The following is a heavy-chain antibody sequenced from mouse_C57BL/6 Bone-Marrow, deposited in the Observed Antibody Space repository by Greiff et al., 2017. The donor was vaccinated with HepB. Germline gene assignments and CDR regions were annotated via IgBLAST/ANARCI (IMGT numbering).Heavy chain of an antibody. CDR3: TSYWVAY. CDR1: GFNIKDDY. V-gene: IGHV14-4*01. J-gene: IGHJ3*01. Sequence: DVKLQESGAELVRPGASVKLSCTASGFNIKDDYMHWVKQRPEQGLEWIGWIDPENGDTEYASKFQGKATITADTSSNTAYLQLSSLTSEDTAVYCCTSYWVAYWGQGTLVTVSA. CDR2: IDPENGDT.